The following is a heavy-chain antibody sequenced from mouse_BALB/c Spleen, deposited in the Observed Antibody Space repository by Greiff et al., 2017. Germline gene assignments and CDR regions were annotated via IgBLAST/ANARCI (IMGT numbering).Heavy chain of an antibody. CDR1: GFNIKDTY. CDR2: IDPANGNT. D-gene: IGHD1-1*01. V-gene: IGHV14-3*02. CDR3: GSHYYGSSCFDY. J-gene: IGHJ2*01. Sequence: LVESGAELVKPGASVKLSCTASGFNIKDTYMHWVKQRPEQGLEWIGRIDPANGNTKYDPKFQGKATITADTSSNTAYLQLSSLTSEDTAVYYCGSHYYGSSCFDYWGQGTTLTVSS.